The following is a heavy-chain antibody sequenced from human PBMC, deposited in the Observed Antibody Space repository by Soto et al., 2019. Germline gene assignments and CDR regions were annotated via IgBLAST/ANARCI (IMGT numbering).Heavy chain of an antibody. D-gene: IGHD5-12*01. J-gene: IGHJ4*02. CDR3: ARGQEGVVATH. Sequence: QVQLQQWGAGLLKPSETLSLNCAVTGGSLSGYYRSWIRQPPGKGLEWIGEVKDGGHTNYSPSLRGRVTISSDTSNSQFPLRLNSVTAADTGVYYCARGQEGVVATHWDQGSLVTVSS. CDR2: VKDGGHT. V-gene: IGHV4-34*01. CDR1: GGSLSGYY.